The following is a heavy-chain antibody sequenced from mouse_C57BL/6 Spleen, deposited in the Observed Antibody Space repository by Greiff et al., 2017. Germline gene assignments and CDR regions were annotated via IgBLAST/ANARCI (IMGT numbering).Heavy chain of an antibody. D-gene: IGHD1-1*01. J-gene: IGHJ1*03. CDR1: GFSLRTSGMG. Sequence: QVTLKVSGPGILQSSQTLSLTCSFSGFSLRTSGMGVSWIRQPSGKGLEWLAHIYWDDDKRYNPSLKRRLTISTDTSRNQVFLKITSVDTADSATYYCARRGGITTVVDWYFDVWGTGTTVTVAS. CDR3: ARRGGITTVVDWYFDV. V-gene: IGHV8-12*01. CDR2: IYWDDDK.